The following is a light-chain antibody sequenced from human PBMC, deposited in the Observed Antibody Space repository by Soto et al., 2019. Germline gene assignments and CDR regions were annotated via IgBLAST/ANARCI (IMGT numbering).Light chain of an antibody. J-gene: IGKJ1*01. CDR3: QQYVSSPWA. V-gene: IGKV3-20*01. CDR2: GAS. CDR1: QSVSSSF. Sequence: EIVLAQSPGTLSLSPGESATLSCRASQSVSSSFLAWYQQKAGQAPRLLIYGASRRATGIPDRFSGSGSGTDFTLTIRRLAPEAFAVYYCQQYVSSPWAFGQGTKVDIK.